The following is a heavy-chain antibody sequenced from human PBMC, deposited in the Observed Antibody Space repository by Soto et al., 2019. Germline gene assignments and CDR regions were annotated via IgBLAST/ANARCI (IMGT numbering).Heavy chain of an antibody. J-gene: IGHJ6*02. V-gene: IGHV5-10-1*01. CDR1: GYNFTSYW. CDR3: ARLHRYLNIGDDYGMDV. D-gene: IGHD3-10*01. CDR2: IDPSDSYT. Sequence: GESLKISCKGSGYNFTSYWISWVRQMPGKGLEWMGRIDPSDSYTNYSPSFQGHVTISADKSISTAYLQWSSLKASDTAMYYCARLHRYLNIGDDYGMDVWGQGTTVTVSS.